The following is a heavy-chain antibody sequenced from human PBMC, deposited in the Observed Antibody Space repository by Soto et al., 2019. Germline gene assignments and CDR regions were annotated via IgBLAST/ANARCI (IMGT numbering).Heavy chain of an antibody. CDR3: ARLYCSSTSCYVWASGYFDY. J-gene: IGHJ4*02. CDR2: IYHSGST. D-gene: IGHD2-2*01. Sequence: SETLSLTCAVSGYSISSGYYWGWIRQPPGKGLEWIGSIYHSGSTYYNPSLKSRVTISVDTSKNQFSLQLSSVTAADTAVYYCARLYCSSTSCYVWASGYFDYWGQGTLVTVSS. V-gene: IGHV4-38-2*01. CDR1: GYSISSGYY.